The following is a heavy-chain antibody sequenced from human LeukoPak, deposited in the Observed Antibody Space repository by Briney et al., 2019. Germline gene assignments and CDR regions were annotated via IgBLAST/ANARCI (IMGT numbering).Heavy chain of an antibody. Sequence: SETLSLTCTVSGGSISSYYWSWIRQPAGKGLESIGHISTSGSTNYNPSLKSRVTISVDTSKNQFSLKLSSVTAADTAVYYCARGRYYGSGSYFRRTTKTIYYMDVWGKGTTVTVSS. CDR1: GGSISSYY. D-gene: IGHD3-10*01. J-gene: IGHJ6*03. V-gene: IGHV4-4*07. CDR2: ISTSGST. CDR3: ARGRYYGSGSYFRRTTKTIYYMDV.